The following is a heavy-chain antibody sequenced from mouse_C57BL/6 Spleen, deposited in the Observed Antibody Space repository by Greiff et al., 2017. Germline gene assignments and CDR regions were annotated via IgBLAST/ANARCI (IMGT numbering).Heavy chain of an antibody. CDR2: INPNNGGT. Sequence: EVQLQQSGPELVKPGASVKMSCKASGYTFTDYNMHWVKQSHGKSLEWIGYINPNNGGTSYNQKFKGKATLTVNKSSSTAYMELLSLTSEDSAVYYCARRLSYGSRTGYAMDYWGQGTSVTVSS. V-gene: IGHV1-22*01. D-gene: IGHD1-1*01. CDR3: ARRLSYGSRTGYAMDY. J-gene: IGHJ4*01. CDR1: GYTFTDYN.